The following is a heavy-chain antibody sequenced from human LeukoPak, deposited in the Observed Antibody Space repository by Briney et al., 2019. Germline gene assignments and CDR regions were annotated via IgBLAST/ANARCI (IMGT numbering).Heavy chain of an antibody. V-gene: IGHV3-21*01. CDR3: ARGGDFWSGYYGFRGYYYGMDV. CDR2: ISSSSSYI. Sequence: GGSLRLSCAASGFTFSSYSMNWVRQAPGKGLEWVSSISSSSSYIYYEDSVKGRFTISRDNAKNSLYLQMNSLRAEDTAVYYCARGGDFWSGYYGFRGYYYGMDVWAKGPRSPSP. J-gene: IGHJ6*02. CDR1: GFTFSSYS. D-gene: IGHD3-3*01.